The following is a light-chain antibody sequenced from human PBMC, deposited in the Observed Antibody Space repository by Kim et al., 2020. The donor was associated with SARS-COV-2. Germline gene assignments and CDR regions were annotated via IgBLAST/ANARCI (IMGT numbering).Light chain of an antibody. CDR2: GNS. J-gene: IGLJ3*02. CDR3: QSYDSSLSGWV. CDR1: SSNIGAAYD. Sequence: QRVTISCTGSSSNIGAAYDVHWYQHLPGTAPNLLIYGNSNRPSGVPDRFSGSKSGTSASLAITGLQAEDEADYYCQSYDSSLSGWVFGGGTQLTVL. V-gene: IGLV1-40*01.